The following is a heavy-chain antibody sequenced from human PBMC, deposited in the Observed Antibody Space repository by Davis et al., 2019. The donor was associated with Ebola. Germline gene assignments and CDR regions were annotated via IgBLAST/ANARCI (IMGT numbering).Heavy chain of an antibody. CDR2: ISSSSSYT. Sequence: PGGSLRLSCAASGFTFSDYYMSWIRQAPGKGLEWVSYISSSSSYTNYADSVKGRFTISRDNAKNSLYLQKNSLRVEDTAVYYCAREMATTNDAFDIWGQGTMVSVSS. D-gene: IGHD5-24*01. CDR3: AREMATTNDAFDI. J-gene: IGHJ3*02. V-gene: IGHV3-11*06. CDR1: GFTFSDYY.